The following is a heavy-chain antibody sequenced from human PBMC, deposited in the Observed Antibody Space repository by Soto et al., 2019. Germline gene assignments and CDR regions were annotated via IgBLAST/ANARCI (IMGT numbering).Heavy chain of an antibody. V-gene: IGHV1-69*13. CDR2: IIPIFGTA. D-gene: IGHD2-2*01. CDR3: ARAQYQLSYYYYGMDV. CDR1: GGTFSSYA. J-gene: IGHJ6*02. Sequence: LVKVSCKASGGTFSSYAISWVRQAPGQGLEWMGGIIPIFGTANYAQKFQGRVTITADESTSTAYMELSSLRSEDTAVYYRARAQYQLSYYYYGMDVWGQGTTVTVSS.